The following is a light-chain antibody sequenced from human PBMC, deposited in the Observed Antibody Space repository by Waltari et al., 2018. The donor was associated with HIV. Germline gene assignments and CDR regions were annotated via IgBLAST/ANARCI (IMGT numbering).Light chain of an antibody. CDR3: CSYAGSSTL. V-gene: IGLV2-14*01. J-gene: IGLJ3*02. Sequence: QSALTQPASVSGSPGQSITISCTGTSSDVGGYNYVSWYQQHPGKAPKLMIFEVSNRPSGVSNRFSGSKSVNTASLTISGLQAEDEADYYCCSYAGSSTLFGGGTKLTVL. CDR1: SSDVGGYNY. CDR2: EVS.